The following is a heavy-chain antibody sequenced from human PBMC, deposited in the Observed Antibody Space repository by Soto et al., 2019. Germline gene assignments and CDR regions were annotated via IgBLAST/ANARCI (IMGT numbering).Heavy chain of an antibody. D-gene: IGHD2-8*01. CDR1: GYSFSNSG. Sequence: APVKVSCKASGYSFSNSGFSWMRQAPGQGLEWMGWISTYNGNTNYAQKFQGRLSMTRDTSTTTAFMELTTLRSDDTAVYYCARDEYNNGRNWLNPWGQGTLVTVSS. CDR2: ISTYNGNT. J-gene: IGHJ5*02. V-gene: IGHV1-18*01. CDR3: ARDEYNNGRNWLNP.